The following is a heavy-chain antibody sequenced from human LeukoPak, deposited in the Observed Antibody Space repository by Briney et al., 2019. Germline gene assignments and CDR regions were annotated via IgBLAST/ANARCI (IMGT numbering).Heavy chain of an antibody. D-gene: IGHD3-10*01. J-gene: IGHJ4*02. V-gene: IGHV3-23*01. CDR2: IFGTGDTT. CDR1: GFTFSTYG. CDR3: AKRNTMIRGGPCFDH. Sequence: GGSLRLSCAASGFTFSTYGLNWVRQAPGKGLEWASIIFGTGDTTYYADSVKGRFTVSRDNSKNTLYLQMNDLRPEDTAKYYCAKRNTMIRGGPCFDHWGQGLLVTVSS.